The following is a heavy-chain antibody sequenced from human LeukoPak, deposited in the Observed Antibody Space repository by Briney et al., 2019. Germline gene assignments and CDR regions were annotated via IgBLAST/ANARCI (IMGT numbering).Heavy chain of an antibody. V-gene: IGHV5-51*01. CDR2: IYPGDSDT. CDR1: GYSFTSYW. CDR3: ARLGFPPQPYYYFDY. D-gene: IGHD1-26*01. J-gene: IGHJ4*02. Sequence: GESLKISCKGSGYSFTSYWIGWVRQLPGKGLVWMGIIYPGDSDTRYSPSFQGQVTISADKSISTAYLQWSSLKASDTAMYYCARLGFPPQPYYYFDYWGQGTLVTVSS.